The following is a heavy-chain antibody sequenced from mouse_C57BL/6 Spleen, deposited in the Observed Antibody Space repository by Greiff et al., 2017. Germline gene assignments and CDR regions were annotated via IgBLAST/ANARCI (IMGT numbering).Heavy chain of an antibody. V-gene: IGHV1-81*01. CDR1: GYTFTSYG. J-gene: IGHJ4*01. D-gene: IGHD2-1*01. Sequence: VQLQQSGPELARPGASVKLSCKASGYTFTSYGISWVKQRTGQGLEWIGEIYPRSGNTYYNEKFKGKATLTADKSSSTAYMELRSLTSEDAAVYFCARNGNKGYALDYWGQGTSVTVSS. CDR2: IYPRSGNT. CDR3: ARNGNKGYALDY.